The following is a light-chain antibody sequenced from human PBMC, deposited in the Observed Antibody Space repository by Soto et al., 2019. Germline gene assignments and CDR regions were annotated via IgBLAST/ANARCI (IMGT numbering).Light chain of an antibody. CDR1: QSISSS. CDR2: DAS. J-gene: IGKJ5*01. V-gene: IGKV3-20*01. CDR3: QQYGSSPRT. Sequence: EIRLTQSPATLSLSPGERATLSCRASQSISSSLAWYQQKPGQAPRLLIYDASSRATGIPARFSGSGSGTDFTLTISSLEPEDFAVYYCQQYGSSPRTFGQGTRLEI.